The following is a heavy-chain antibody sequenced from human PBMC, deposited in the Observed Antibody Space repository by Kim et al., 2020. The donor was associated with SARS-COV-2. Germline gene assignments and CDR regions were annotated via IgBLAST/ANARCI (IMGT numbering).Heavy chain of an antibody. CDR1: GFTFMNYA. CDR3: AKSVGEYYYYSGLDV. Sequence: GGSLRLSCDASGFTFMNYAMTWVRQAPGKGLEWVAAISGSGGSTDYVDSVKGRFTISRDTSKEIVYLEMSSLRAEDTAVYFCAKSVGEYYYYSGLDVWGQGTAVIVSS. J-gene: IGHJ6*02. CDR2: ISGSGGST. D-gene: IGHD3-10*01. V-gene: IGHV3-23*01.